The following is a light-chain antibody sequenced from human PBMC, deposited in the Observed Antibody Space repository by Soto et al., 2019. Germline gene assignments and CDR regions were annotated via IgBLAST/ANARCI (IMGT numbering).Light chain of an antibody. V-gene: IGKV1-5*03. CDR1: QSLSYW. CDR3: QQYDRFPYT. CDR2: KAS. J-gene: IGKJ2*01. Sequence: DIQMTQSPSTLSASVGDTVTITCRASQSLSYWLAWYQQKPGQAPKLLIHKASTLESVLPSRFSGSGSGTEFTLTISSLQPDDFATFYCQQYDRFPYTFGQGTKLEIK.